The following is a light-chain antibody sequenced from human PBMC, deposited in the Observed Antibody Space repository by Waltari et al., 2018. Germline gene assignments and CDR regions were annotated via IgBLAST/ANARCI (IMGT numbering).Light chain of an antibody. CDR2: GAY. Sequence: EIVLTQSPSTLSLSAGDTATLSCRASQSLSVAYLAWYQHRSGQAPRLLIYGAYYRATGIPDRFRGSGSGTDFTLTITRLEPDEFAVYYCQQYDTSPGTFGQGTNLEI. V-gene: IGKV3-20*01. CDR3: QQYDTSPGT. CDR1: QSLSVAY. J-gene: IGKJ2*01.